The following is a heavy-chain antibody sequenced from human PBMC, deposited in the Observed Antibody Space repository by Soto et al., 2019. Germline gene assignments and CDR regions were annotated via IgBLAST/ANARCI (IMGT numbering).Heavy chain of an antibody. Sequence: QVQLVQSGAEVKKPGASVKVSCKTSGYTFTNFGLSWVRQAPGQGLEWMGWISAYNGNTNYAQNFQARATMTTDTSTSTAYMELRSRISYDTAVYYCARGGTQIDYWGQGTLVTVSS. D-gene: IGHD3-16*01. J-gene: IGHJ4*02. V-gene: IGHV1-18*01. CDR3: ARGGTQIDY. CDR1: GYTFTNFG. CDR2: ISAYNGNT.